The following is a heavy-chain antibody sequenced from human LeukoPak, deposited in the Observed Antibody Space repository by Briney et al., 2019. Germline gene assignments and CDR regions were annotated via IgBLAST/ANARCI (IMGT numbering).Heavy chain of an antibody. CDR1: GYTFTGYY. V-gene: IGHV1-2*04. Sequence: ASVTVSCTASGYTFTGYYMHWVRQAPGQGLEWMGWINPNSGGTNYAQKFQGWVTMTRDTSISTAYMELSRLRSDDTAVYYCARAMKDYYDSSGYSLFDYWGQGTLVTVSS. CDR3: ARAMKDYYDSSGYSLFDY. J-gene: IGHJ4*02. D-gene: IGHD3-22*01. CDR2: INPNSGGT.